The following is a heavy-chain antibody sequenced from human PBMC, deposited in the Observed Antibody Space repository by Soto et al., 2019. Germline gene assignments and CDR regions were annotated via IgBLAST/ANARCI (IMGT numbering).Heavy chain of an antibody. V-gene: IGHV1-18*01. CDR1: GYTFKSYD. CDR3: ARVVDCSGRSCYYWYFDL. J-gene: IGHJ2*01. D-gene: IGHD2-15*01. CDR2: IGTYNGNT. Sequence: QVQLVQSGAEVKKPGASVKVSCKASGYTFKSYDISWVRQAPGQGLEWMGGIGTYNGNTKYAQKLQGRVTMTTDTSTSKAYMELRSLRSDDTAMYYCARVVDCSGRSCYYWYFDLWGRGTLVTVSS.